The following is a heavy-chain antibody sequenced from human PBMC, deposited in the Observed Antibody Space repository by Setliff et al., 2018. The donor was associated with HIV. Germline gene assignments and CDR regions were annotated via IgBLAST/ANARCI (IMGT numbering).Heavy chain of an antibody. D-gene: IGHD6-13*01. V-gene: IGHV3-23*01. J-gene: IGHJ4*02. CDR2: ISGSGDNT. CDR3: ARDWQQAFDY. Sequence: QPGGSLRLSCAASGFTFNNYAMTWVRQTPGKGLEWVSTISGSGDNTYYADSVKGRFTISRDNSKNTLYLQMNSLRAEDTAVYYCARDWQQAFDYWGQGTLVTVSS. CDR1: GFTFNNYA.